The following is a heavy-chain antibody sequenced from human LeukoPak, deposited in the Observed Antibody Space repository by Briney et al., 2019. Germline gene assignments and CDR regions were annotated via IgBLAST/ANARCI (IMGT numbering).Heavy chain of an antibody. CDR2: IYYSGST. Sequence: SETLSLTCTVSGSSISSYYWSWIRQPPGKGLEWIGYIYYSGSTNYNPSLKSRVTISVDTSKNQFSLKLTSVTAADTAVYYCARDSSAFASWFDPWGQGTLVTVSS. D-gene: IGHD6-19*01. V-gene: IGHV4-59*01. CDR1: GSSISSYY. CDR3: ARDSSAFASWFDP. J-gene: IGHJ5*02.